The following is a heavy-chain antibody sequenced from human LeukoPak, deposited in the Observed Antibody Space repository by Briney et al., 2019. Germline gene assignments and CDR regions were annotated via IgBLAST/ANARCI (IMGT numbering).Heavy chain of an antibody. CDR1: GGSFSGYY. Sequence: SETLSLTCAVYGGSFSGYYWSWIRQPPGKGLEWIGEINHSGSTNYNPSLKSRVTISVDTSKNQFSLKLSSVTAVDTAVYYCARGGRVTRLYSYYYTSMDVWGKGTTVTVS. J-gene: IGHJ6*03. V-gene: IGHV4-34*01. D-gene: IGHD4-23*01. CDR3: ARGGRVTRLYSYYYTSMDV. CDR2: INHSGST.